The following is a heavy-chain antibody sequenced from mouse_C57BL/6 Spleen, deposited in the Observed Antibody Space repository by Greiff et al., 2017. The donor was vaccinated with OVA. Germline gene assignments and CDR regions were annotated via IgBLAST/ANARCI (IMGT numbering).Heavy chain of an antibody. CDR3: AYYYGSSPWYFDV. V-gene: IGHV1-78*01. CDR1: GYTFTDHT. Sequence: VQLQQSYAELVKPGASVKISCKVSGYTFTDHTIHWMKQRPEQGLEWIGYIYPRDGSTKYNEKFKGKATLTADKSSSTAYMQLNSLTSEDSAVYFCAYYYGSSPWYFDVWGTGTTVTVSS. CDR2: IYPRDGST. D-gene: IGHD1-1*01. J-gene: IGHJ1*03.